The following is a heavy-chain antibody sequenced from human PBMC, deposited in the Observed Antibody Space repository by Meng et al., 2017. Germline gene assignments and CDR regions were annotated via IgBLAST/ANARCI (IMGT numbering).Heavy chain of an antibody. V-gene: IGHV4-34*01. CDR3: ARDGRSWD. J-gene: IGHJ4*02. CDR2: INHSGNT. D-gene: IGHD5-24*01. CDR1: GGSFSAYY. Sequence: QVQLQQGGAGLLYPSETLSLTCAVYGGSFSAYYVSSIRQHPGKGLEWIGEINHSGNTNYNPSLKSRVTISVDTSKNQFSLKLSSVTAADTAVYYCARDGRSWDWGQGTLVTVSS.